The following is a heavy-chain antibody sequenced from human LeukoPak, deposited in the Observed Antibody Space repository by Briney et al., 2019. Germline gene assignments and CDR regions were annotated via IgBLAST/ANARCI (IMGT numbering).Heavy chain of an antibody. Sequence: SETLSLTCTVSGGSISSYYWSWIRQPPGKGLEWIGYIYYSGSTNYNPSLKSRVTISVDTSKNQFSLKLSSVTAADTAVYYCARDEEGLGDALDIWGQGTMVTVSS. CDR2: IYYSGST. V-gene: IGHV4-59*01. CDR1: GGSISSYY. J-gene: IGHJ3*02. CDR3: ARDEEGLGDALDI. D-gene: IGHD5/OR15-5a*01.